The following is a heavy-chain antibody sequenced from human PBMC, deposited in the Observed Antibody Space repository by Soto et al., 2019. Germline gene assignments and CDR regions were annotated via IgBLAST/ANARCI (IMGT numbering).Heavy chain of an antibody. Sequence: WVRQMPGKGLELMGIIYPSDSDTRYRPSFKGHVTISADKSISSAYLQWSSLRASDTAMYYCARGGVSTRTFDYWGQGTPVTVS. J-gene: IGHJ4*02. CDR3: ARGGVSTRTFDY. V-gene: IGHV5-51*01. CDR2: IYPSDSDT. D-gene: IGHD3-3*01.